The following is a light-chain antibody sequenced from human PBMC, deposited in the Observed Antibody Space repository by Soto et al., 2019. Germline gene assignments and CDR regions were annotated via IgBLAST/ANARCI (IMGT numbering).Light chain of an antibody. V-gene: IGKV4-1*01. J-gene: IGKJ5*01. Sequence: DVVLTPSPDSLVVSLCERATINCNSSQSVLYSSNNKNYLAWYQQKPGQPPKLLIYWASTRESGVPARFSGSGSGTDFTLTISSLQHEDLAVYYCQQPYITPITFGQGTRLEIK. CDR1: QSVLYSSNNKNY. CDR3: QQPYITPIT. CDR2: WAS.